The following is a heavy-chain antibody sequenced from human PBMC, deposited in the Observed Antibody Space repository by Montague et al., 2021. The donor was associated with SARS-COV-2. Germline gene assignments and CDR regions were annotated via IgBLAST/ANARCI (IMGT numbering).Heavy chain of an antibody. D-gene: IGHD3-22*01. CDR1: GGSFSGYY. V-gene: IGHV4-34*01. Sequence: SETLSLTCAIYGGSFSGYYWSWIRQPPGKGLEWMGEINHSGSINYNPSLKSRVTISVDTSKNQFSLKLSSVTAADTAVYYCARVPDYYDSSGYYFDAFDIWGQGTMVTVSS. CDR2: INHSGSI. CDR3: ARVPDYYDSSGYYFDAFDI. J-gene: IGHJ3*02.